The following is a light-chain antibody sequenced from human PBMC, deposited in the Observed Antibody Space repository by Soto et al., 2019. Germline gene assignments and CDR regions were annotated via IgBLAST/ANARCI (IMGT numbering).Light chain of an antibody. CDR2: DVS. CDR1: SSDSGGYQY. J-gene: IGLJ1*01. Sequence: QSALTQPASVSGSPGQSITISCTGVSSDSGGYQYVSWYQQHPGKAPKLLIYDVSNRPSGVSNRFSGSESGTTASLTISGPQGDDAGDYFCGSFGSSSGLGVSGSGTKLTVL. V-gene: IGLV2-14*03. CDR3: GSFGSSSGLGV.